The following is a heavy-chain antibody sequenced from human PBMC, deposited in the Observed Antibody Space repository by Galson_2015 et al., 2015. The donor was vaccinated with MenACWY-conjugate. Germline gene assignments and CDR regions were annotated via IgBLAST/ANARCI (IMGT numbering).Heavy chain of an antibody. J-gene: IGHJ6*02. CDR1: GGSISRYY. CDR2: TFYNGAT. Sequence: LSLTCAVSGGSISRYYWSWIRQSPGKGLECIGYTFYNGATNYSPSLKSRVTFSLDTSKNQFSLRLTSVTAADTAVYYCARSSAVNYYQYGMDVWGQGTTVIVSS. V-gene: IGHV4-59*12. CDR3: ARSSAVNYYQYGMDV.